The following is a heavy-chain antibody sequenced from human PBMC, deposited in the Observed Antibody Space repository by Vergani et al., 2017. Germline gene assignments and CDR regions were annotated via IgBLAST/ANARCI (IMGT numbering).Heavy chain of an antibody. Sequence: QVQLVQSGAEVKKPGSSVKVSCKASGGPFKNSAFSWVRQVPGQGLEWMGRIITFFGTTDYAQKFQGRFTIIADEFTKTVDMQLSNLRSEDTAVYYCARGGSVTMLADALGSGSGGYWGQGTLVTVSS. D-gene: IGHD3-22*01. V-gene: IGHV1-69*13. CDR2: IITFFGTT. CDR3: ARGGSVTMLADALGSGSGGY. J-gene: IGHJ4*02. CDR1: GGPFKNSA.